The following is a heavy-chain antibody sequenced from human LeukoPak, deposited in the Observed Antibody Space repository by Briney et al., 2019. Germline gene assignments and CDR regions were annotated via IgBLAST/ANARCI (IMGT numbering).Heavy chain of an antibody. V-gene: IGHV3-23*01. Sequence: QPGGSLRLSCAASGFTFSNCAMSWVRQAPGKGLECVSAISGSGGSTYYADSVKGRFTISRDNSKNTLYLQMNSLRAEDTAVYYCVKDSAAGFDYWGQGTLVTVSS. CDR2: ISGSGGST. CDR3: VKDSAAGFDY. J-gene: IGHJ4*02. D-gene: IGHD6-13*01. CDR1: GFTFSNCA.